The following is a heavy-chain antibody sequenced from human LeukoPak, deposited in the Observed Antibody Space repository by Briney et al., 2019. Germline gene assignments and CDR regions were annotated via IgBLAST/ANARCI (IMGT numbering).Heavy chain of an antibody. D-gene: IGHD3-10*01. CDR1: GYTFTGYY. J-gene: IGHJ4*02. CDR3: ARWTGVYFDY. V-gene: IGHV1-2*02. CDR2: INPNSGGT. Sequence: APVKVSCKASGYTFTGYYMPWVRQAPGQGLEWMGWINPNSGGTNYAQKFQGRVTMTRDTSISTAYMELSRLRSDDTAVYYCARWTGVYFDYWGQGTLVTVSS.